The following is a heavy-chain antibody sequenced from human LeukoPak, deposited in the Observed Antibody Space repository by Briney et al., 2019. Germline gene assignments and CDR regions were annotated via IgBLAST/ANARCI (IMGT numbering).Heavy chain of an antibody. Sequence: GGSLRLSCAASGFIFTDYYMTWVRQVPGKGLEWVSSISSSSSYIYYADSVKGRFTISRDNAKNSLYLQMNSLRAEDTAVYYCARDQAGQQLVHDVFDYWGQGTLVTVSS. CDR2: ISSSSSYI. V-gene: IGHV3-11*06. CDR3: ARDQAGQQLVHDVFDY. J-gene: IGHJ4*02. CDR1: GFIFTDYY. D-gene: IGHD6-13*01.